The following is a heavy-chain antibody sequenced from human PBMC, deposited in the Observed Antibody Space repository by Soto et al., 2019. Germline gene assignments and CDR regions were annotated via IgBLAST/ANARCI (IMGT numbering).Heavy chain of an antibody. CDR2: IIPIFGTA. D-gene: IGHD3-9*01. CDR1: GGTFSSYA. J-gene: IGHJ5*02. CDR3: ARERYFDWLGPLNWFDP. V-gene: IGHV1-69*13. Sequence: SVKVSCKASGGTFSSYAISWVRQAPGQGLEWMGGIIPIFGTANYAQKFQGRVTITADESTSTAYMELSSLRSEDTAVYYCARERYFDWLGPLNWFDPWRQGTLVTVSS.